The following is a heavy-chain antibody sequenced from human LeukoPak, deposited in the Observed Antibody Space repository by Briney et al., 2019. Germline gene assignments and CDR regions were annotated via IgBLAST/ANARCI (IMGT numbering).Heavy chain of an antibody. J-gene: IGHJ6*02. V-gene: IGHV3-23*01. CDR3: ARDFGIAVARGYYYGMGV. CDR2: ISGSGGST. D-gene: IGHD6-19*01. Sequence: GGSLRLSCAASGFTFSSYAMSWVRQAPGKGLEWVSAISGSGGSTYYADSVKGRFTISRDNSKNTLYLQMNSLRAEDTAVYYCARDFGIAVARGYYYGMGVWGQGTTVTVSS. CDR1: GFTFSSYA.